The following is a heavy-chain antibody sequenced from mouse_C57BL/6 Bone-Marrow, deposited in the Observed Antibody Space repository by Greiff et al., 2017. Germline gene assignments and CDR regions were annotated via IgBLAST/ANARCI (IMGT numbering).Heavy chain of an antibody. CDR1: GYTFTDYY. CDR3: ARRSPYCFDY. J-gene: IGHJ2*01. V-gene: IGHV1-19*01. CDR2: INPYNGGT. Sequence: EVQLQQSGPVLVRPGASVTMSCKASGYTFTDYYMHWVKQTHGKSLEWIGVINPYNGGTSYNQKFKGKATLTVDKSSSTAYMELNSLTSEDSAVDYCARRSPYCFDYWGQGTTLTVSS.